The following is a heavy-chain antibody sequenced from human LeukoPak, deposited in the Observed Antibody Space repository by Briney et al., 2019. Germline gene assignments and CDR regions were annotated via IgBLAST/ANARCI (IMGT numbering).Heavy chain of an antibody. J-gene: IGHJ4*02. CDR1: GFTFSTYW. V-gene: IGHV3-74*01. D-gene: IGHD3-10*01. CDR3: AKDPYYYGSGSYYYFDY. CDR2: IDSDVSRT. Sequence: GGSLRHSCAASGFTFSTYWMHWVRQAPGKGLEWVSGIDSDVSRTRYADSVKGRFTISRDNAKNTLYLEMNSLRAEDTAVYYCAKDPYYYGSGSYYYFDYWGQGTLVTVSS.